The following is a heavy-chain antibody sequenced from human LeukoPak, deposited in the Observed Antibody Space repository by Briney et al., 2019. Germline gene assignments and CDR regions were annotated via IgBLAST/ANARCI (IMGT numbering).Heavy chain of an antibody. CDR2: ISSSGSTI. V-gene: IGHV3-48*03. D-gene: IGHD3-10*01. CDR3: ARDGQVLLWFGAFVKEYYFDY. CDR1: GFTFSSYE. Sequence: SGGSLRLSCAASGFTFSSYEMNWVRQAPGKGLEWVAYISSSGSTIYYADSVKGRFTISRDNAKNSLYLQMNSLRAEDTAVYYCARDGQVLLWFGAFVKEYYFDYWGQGTLVTVSS. J-gene: IGHJ4*02.